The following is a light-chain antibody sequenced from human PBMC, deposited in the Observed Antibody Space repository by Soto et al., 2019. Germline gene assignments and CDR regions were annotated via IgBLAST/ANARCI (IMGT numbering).Light chain of an antibody. J-gene: IGLJ3*02. CDR3: QTWGTGTLWV. CDR2: LNSDGSH. CDR1: SGHSIYA. Sequence: QPVLTQSPSASASLGASVKLTCTLSSGHSIYAIAWHQQQPEKGPRYLMKLNSDGSHSKGDGIPDRFSGSSSGAERYLTISSLQSEDEADYYCQTWGTGTLWVFGGGTKLTVL. V-gene: IGLV4-69*01.